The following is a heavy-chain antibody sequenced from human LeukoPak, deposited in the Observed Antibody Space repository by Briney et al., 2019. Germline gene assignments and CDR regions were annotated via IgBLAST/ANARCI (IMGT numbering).Heavy chain of an antibody. Sequence: GRSLRLSCAASGFTFDDYAMHWVRHAPGKGLEWVSGISWNSGSIGYADSVKGRFTISRDNSKNTLYLQMNSLRAEDTAVYYCAKEWYYYDSSEGYWGQGTLVTVSS. J-gene: IGHJ4*02. CDR3: AKEWYYYDSSEGY. CDR1: GFTFDDYA. V-gene: IGHV3-9*01. CDR2: ISWNSGSI. D-gene: IGHD3-22*01.